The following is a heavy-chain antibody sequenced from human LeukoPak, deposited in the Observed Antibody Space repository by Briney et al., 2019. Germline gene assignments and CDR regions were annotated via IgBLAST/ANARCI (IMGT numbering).Heavy chain of an antibody. CDR3: AGLNWGSGFYYYMDV. V-gene: IGHV4-59*01. CDR1: GGSISSYY. J-gene: IGHJ6*03. Sequence: SETLSLTCTVSGGSISSYYWSWIRQPPGKGLEWIGYIYYSGSTNYNPSLKSRVTISVDTSKNQFSLKLSSVTAADTAVYYCAGLNWGSGFYYYMDVWGKGTTVTVSS. CDR2: IYYSGST. D-gene: IGHD7-27*01.